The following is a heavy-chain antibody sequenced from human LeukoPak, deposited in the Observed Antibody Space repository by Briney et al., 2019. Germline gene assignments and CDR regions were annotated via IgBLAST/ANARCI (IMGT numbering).Heavy chain of an antibody. CDR3: ARHGNRYYYGSGSQCAFDI. CDR1: GGSISSYY. V-gene: IGHV4-59*08. D-gene: IGHD3-10*01. CDR2: IYYSGST. Sequence: SETLSLTCTVSGGSISSYYWSWIRQPPGKGLEWIGYIYYSGSTNYNPSLKSRVTISVDTSKNQFSLKLSSVTAADTAVYYCARHGNRYYYGSGSQCAFDIWGQGTMVTVSS. J-gene: IGHJ3*02.